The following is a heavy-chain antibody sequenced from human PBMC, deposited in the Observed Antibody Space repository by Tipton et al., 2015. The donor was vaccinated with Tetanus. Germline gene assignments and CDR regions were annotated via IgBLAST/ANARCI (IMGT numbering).Heavy chain of an antibody. Sequence: TLSLTCNVSGGSITSYYWSWIRQRPGKGLEWIGYIYYSGSTNYNPSLKSRVTISVDTSKNQFSLKLSSVTAADTAVYYCARSEQQLVRGYYYYYYMDVWGKGTTVTVSS. CDR3: ARSEQQLVRGYYYYYYMDV. CDR1: GGSITSYY. V-gene: IGHV4-59*13. J-gene: IGHJ6*03. CDR2: IYYSGST. D-gene: IGHD6-13*01.